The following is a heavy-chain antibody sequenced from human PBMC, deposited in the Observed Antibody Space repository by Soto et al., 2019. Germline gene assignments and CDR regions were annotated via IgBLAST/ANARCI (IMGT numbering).Heavy chain of an antibody. V-gene: IGHV5-10-1*01. Sequence: PGESLKISCRASGYTFNSHWINWVRQTPGKGLEWMGRIDPSDSYTDYSPSFQGHITISVDHSISTAYLQWNSLKASDTAMYYCPRRLGATWFDHWGQGTRVTVYS. CDR1: GYTFNSHW. J-gene: IGHJ5*02. CDR2: IDPSDSYT. CDR3: PRRLGATWFDH. D-gene: IGHD1-26*01.